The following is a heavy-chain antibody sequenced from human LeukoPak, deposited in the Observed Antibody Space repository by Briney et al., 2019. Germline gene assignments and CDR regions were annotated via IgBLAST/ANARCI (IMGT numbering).Heavy chain of an antibody. CDR3: GRGDYSYGSRY. CDR2: IIPIFGTA. Sequence: SVKVSCKASGGTFSSYAISWVRQAPGQGLEWMGRIIPIFGTANYAQKFQGRVTITTDESTSTAYMELSSLRSEDTAVYYCGRGDYSYGSRYWGQGTLVTVSS. J-gene: IGHJ4*02. V-gene: IGHV1-69*05. D-gene: IGHD5-18*01. CDR1: GGTFSSYA.